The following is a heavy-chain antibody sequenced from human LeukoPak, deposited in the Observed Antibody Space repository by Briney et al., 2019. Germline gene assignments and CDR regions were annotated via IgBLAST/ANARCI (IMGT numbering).Heavy chain of an antibody. J-gene: IGHJ5*02. CDR2: INPSGGRT. D-gene: IGHD2-8*01. V-gene: IGHV1-46*01. CDR3: ARDRVQYCTNGVCYAGYNWFDP. Sequence: GASVKVSCKASGYTFTSYYMHWVRQAPGQGLEWMGIINPSGGRTSYAQKFQGRVTMIRDMSTSTVYMELSSLRSEDTAVYYCARDRVQYCTNGVCYAGYNWFDPWGQGTLVTVSS. CDR1: GYTFTSYY.